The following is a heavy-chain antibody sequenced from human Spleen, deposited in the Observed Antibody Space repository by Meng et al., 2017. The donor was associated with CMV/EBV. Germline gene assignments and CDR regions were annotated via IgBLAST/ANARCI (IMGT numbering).Heavy chain of an antibody. CDR1: GGSVSSGSYY. D-gene: IGHD3-16*02. CDR3: AREEIMITFGGVIVITGAGYFDL. CDR2: IYYSGST. V-gene: IGHV4-39*07. J-gene: IGHJ2*01. Sequence: SETLSLTCTVSGGSVSSGSYYWSWIRQPPGKGLEWIGSIYYSGSTYYNPSLKSRVTISVDTSKNQFSLKLSSVTAADTAVYYCAREEIMITFGGVIVITGAGYFDLWGRGTLVTVSS.